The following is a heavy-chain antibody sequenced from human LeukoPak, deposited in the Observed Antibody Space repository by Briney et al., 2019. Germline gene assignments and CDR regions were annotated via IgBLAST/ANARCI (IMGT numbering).Heavy chain of an antibody. J-gene: IGHJ3*02. CDR3: ARLGTVTHPVAAFDI. V-gene: IGHV4-39*07. CDR1: GGSISSSSYY. Sequence: PSETLSLTCTVSGGSISSSSYYWGWIRQPPGKGLEWIGSIYYSGITYYNPSLKSRVTISVDTSKNQFSLKLSSVTAADTAVYYCARLGTVTHPVAAFDIWGQGTMVTVSS. CDR2: IYYSGIT. D-gene: IGHD4-17*01.